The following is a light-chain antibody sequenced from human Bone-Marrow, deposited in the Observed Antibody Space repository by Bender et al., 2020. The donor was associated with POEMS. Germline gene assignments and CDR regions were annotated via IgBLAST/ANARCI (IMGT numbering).Light chain of an antibody. Sequence: QSALTQPRSVSGSPGQSVTISCTGSSSDVGGYNHVSWYQQHPGNAPKLMIYDVNQRPSGVPDRFSGSKSGNTASLTISCLQGDDEGEYYCCSYAGSYTWVFGGGTKLTVL. CDR3: CSYAGSYTWV. J-gene: IGLJ3*02. CDR2: DVN. CDR1: SSDVGGYNH. V-gene: IGLV2-11*01.